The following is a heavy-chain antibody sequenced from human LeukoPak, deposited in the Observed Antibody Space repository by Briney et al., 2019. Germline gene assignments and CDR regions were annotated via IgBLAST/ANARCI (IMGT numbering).Heavy chain of an antibody. V-gene: IGHV4-31*03. CDR3: ARVGGMGSSWYDFDY. CDR1: GGSISSGGYY. Sequence: PSQTLSLTCTVSGGSISSGGYYWSWIRQHPGKGLEWIGYIYYSGSTYYNPSLKSRVTISVDTSKNQFSLKLSSVTAADTAVYYCARVGGMGSSWYDFDYWGQGTLVTVSS. CDR2: IYYSGST. J-gene: IGHJ4*02. D-gene: IGHD6-13*01.